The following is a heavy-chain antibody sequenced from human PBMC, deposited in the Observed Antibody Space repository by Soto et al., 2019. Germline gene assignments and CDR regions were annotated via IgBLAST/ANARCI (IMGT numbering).Heavy chain of an antibody. J-gene: IGHJ6*02. Sequence: QVQLVESGGGVVQPGRSLRLSCAASGFTFSSYGMHWVRQAPGKGLEWVAVIWYDGSNKYYADSVKGRFTISRDNSKKTLYLQMNSLRAEDTAVYYCARDWLYCSGGSCYSGYYGMDVWGQGTTVTVSS. V-gene: IGHV3-33*01. CDR3: ARDWLYCSGGSCYSGYYGMDV. CDR2: IWYDGSNK. D-gene: IGHD2-15*01. CDR1: GFTFSSYG.